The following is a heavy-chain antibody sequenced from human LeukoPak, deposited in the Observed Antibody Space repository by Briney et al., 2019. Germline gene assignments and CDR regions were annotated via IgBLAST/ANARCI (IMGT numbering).Heavy chain of an antibody. D-gene: IGHD1-26*01. J-gene: IGHJ4*02. CDR3: ARGGSYHGY. Sequence: SETLSLTCTVSGGSISSYYWSWIRQPPGKGLEWIGNIYYSGTTNYNPSLKSRVTIPVDTSKNQFSLKLSSVTAADTAIYYCARGGSYHGYWGQGTLVTVSS. CDR2: IYYSGTT. CDR1: GGSISSYY. V-gene: IGHV4-59*01.